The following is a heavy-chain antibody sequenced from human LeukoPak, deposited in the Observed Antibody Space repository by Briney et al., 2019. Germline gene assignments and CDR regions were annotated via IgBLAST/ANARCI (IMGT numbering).Heavy chain of an antibody. Sequence: GGSLRLSCAASGFTFDDYAMHWVRQAPGKGLEWVSLISGDGGSTYYADSVKGRFTISRDNSKNSLYLQMNSLRTEDTALYYCAKDRFFEDSSDSLYFDYWGQGTLVTVSS. J-gene: IGHJ4*02. CDR3: AKDRFFEDSSDSLYFDY. V-gene: IGHV3-43*02. CDR2: ISGDGGST. D-gene: IGHD6-19*01. CDR1: GFTFDDYA.